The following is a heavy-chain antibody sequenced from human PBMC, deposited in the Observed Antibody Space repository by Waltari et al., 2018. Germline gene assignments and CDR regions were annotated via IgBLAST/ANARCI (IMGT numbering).Heavy chain of an antibody. Sequence: QVQLQQWGAGLLKPSATLSHTCAVYGGAFSGYYWSWIRQPPGKGLEWIGEINHSARTSYVPSLNSRGTISVDTSKNQCSLQLSSVTAADTAGYYCAGGNYYDSSAATGATDYWGQGTLVTVAS. J-gene: IGHJ4*02. D-gene: IGHD3-22*01. CDR1: GGAFSGYY. CDR2: INHSART. CDR3: AGGNYYDSSAATGATDY. V-gene: IGHV4-34*01.